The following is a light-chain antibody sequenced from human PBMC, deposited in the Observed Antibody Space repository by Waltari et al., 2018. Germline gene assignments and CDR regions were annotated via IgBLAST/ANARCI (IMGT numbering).Light chain of an antibody. CDR1: QSVSST. V-gene: IGKV3-20*01. Sequence: DIVLTQSPGTLSLSPGARAPPSCRASQSVSSTLAWYQQQPGQAPKLLIPGASIRATGIPDRFTGSVSGTDFSITISSLEPEDFAIYFCQHYVRLPATFGQGTKVEIK. CDR3: QHYVRLPAT. CDR2: GAS. J-gene: IGKJ1*01.